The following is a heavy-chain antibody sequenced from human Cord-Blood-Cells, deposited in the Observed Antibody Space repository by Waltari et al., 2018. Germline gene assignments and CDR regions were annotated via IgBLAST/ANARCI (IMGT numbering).Heavy chain of an antibody. CDR3: ARTYYDFWSGYYYFDY. CDR2: ICPGYTDY. Sequence: EVQLVQSGAAVKKPGESLKLSCTGSGYSFTSYWLGWVRQMPGKGLGWMEIICPGYTDYIYSPAVQGQVTISADKSISTAYLQWSSLKASDTAMYYCARTYYDFWSGYYYFDYWGQGTLVTVSS. CDR1: GYSFTSYW. D-gene: IGHD3-3*01. J-gene: IGHJ4*02. V-gene: IGHV5-51*01.